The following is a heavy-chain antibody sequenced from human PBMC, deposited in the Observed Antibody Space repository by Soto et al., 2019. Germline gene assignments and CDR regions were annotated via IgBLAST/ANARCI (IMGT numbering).Heavy chain of an antibody. J-gene: IGHJ3*02. D-gene: IGHD3-22*01. Sequence: QVQLVQSGAEVKKPGSSVNVSCKASGGTFSSYAISWVRQAPGQGLEWMGGIIPIFGTANYAQKFQGRVTITADESTSTAYMELSSLRSEDTAVYYCARDRDTMIRDAFDIWGQGTMVTVSS. V-gene: IGHV1-69*01. CDR2: IIPIFGTA. CDR1: GGTFSSYA. CDR3: ARDRDTMIRDAFDI.